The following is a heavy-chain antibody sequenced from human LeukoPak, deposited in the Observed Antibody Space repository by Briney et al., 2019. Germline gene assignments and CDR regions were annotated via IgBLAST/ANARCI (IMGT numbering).Heavy chain of an antibody. D-gene: IGHD6-19*01. J-gene: IGHJ4*02. CDR1: GGTFSSYA. CDR3: ARDLRFRRSSGWDFDY. Sequence: SVKVSCKASGGTFSSYAISWVRQAPGQGLEWMGGIIPIFGTANYAQKFQGRVTITADESTSTAYMELSSLRSEDTAVYYCARDLRFRRSSGWDFDYWGQGTLVTVSS. V-gene: IGHV1-69*13. CDR2: IIPIFGTA.